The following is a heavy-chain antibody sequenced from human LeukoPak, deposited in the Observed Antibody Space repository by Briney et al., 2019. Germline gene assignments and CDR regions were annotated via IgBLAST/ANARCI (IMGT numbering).Heavy chain of an antibody. Sequence: EASVKVSCKASGYTFTGYYMHWVRQAPGQGLEWMGWINPNSGGTNYAQKFQGRVTMTKDTSISTAYMELSRLRSEDTAVYYCATIGAGYSYGLHNDYWGQGTLVTVSS. CDR3: ATIGAGYSYGLHNDY. V-gene: IGHV1-2*02. D-gene: IGHD5-18*01. CDR2: INPNSGGT. J-gene: IGHJ4*02. CDR1: GYTFTGYY.